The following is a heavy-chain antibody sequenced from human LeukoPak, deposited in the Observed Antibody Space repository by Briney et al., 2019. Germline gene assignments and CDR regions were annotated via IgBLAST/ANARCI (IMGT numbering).Heavy chain of an antibody. J-gene: IGHJ4*02. D-gene: IGHD3-10*01. Sequence: SETLSLTCTVSGGSISSGSYYWSWIRQPAGKGLEWIGRIYTSGSTNYNPSLKSRVTISVDTSKNQFSLKLSSVTAADTAVYYCARGGLWFGEIDYWGQGTLVTVSS. V-gene: IGHV4-61*02. CDR1: GGSISSGSYY. CDR3: ARGGLWFGEIDY. CDR2: IYTSGST.